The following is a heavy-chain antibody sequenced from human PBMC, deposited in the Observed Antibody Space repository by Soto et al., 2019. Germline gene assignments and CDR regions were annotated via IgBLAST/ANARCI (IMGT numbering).Heavy chain of an antibody. Sequence: GGSLRLSYAASGFTFSSYAMSWVRQAPGKGLEWVSAISGSGGSTYYADSVKGRFTISRDNSKNTLYLQMNSLRAEDTAVYYCAKQREDGSGSYYWYWGQGTLVTVSS. J-gene: IGHJ4*02. CDR1: GFTFSSYA. V-gene: IGHV3-23*01. CDR3: AKQREDGSGSYYWY. D-gene: IGHD3-10*01. CDR2: ISGSGGST.